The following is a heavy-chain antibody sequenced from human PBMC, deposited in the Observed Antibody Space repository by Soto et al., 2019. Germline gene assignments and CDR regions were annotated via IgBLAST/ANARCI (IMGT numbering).Heavy chain of an antibody. CDR2: IYYSGSN. J-gene: IGHJ4*02. D-gene: IGHD6-19*01. Sequence: SETLSLTCTDSGGSISSSYWNWVRQPPGKGLEWIGYIYYSGSNNYHPSFKSRVTMSVDTSRNQFSLKLTSVTAADTAVYYCARGSGWYFYWGQGALVTVSS. CDR1: GGSISSSY. V-gene: IGHV4-59*01. CDR3: ARGSGWYFY.